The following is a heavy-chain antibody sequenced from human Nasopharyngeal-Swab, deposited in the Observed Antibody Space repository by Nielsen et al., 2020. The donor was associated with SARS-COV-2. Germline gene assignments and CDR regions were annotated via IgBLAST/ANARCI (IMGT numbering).Heavy chain of an antibody. D-gene: IGHD1-7*01. V-gene: IGHV1-69*13. Sequence: SVKVSCRASGGTFSSYAISWVRQAPGQGLEWMGGIIPIFGTANYAQKFQGRVTITADESASTAYMELSSLRSEDTAVYYCARGSEGTNYYGMDVWGQGTTVTVSS. CDR1: GGTFSSYA. CDR2: IIPIFGTA. CDR3: ARGSEGTNYYGMDV. J-gene: IGHJ6*02.